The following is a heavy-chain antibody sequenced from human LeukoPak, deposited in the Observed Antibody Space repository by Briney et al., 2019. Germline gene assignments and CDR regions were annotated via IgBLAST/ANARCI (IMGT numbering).Heavy chain of an antibody. CDR2: INIDGSRT. D-gene: IGHD2-15*01. V-gene: IGHV3-74*01. CDR1: GFTFSTYW. CDR3: ARGFGQYCTGDTCYSSDVFDI. Sequence: PGGSLRLSCAASGFTFSTYWIHWVRQAPGKGLVWVSRINIDGSRTTYADSVKGRFTISRDNAKNTLYLQMNSLRAEDTAVYYCARGFGQYCTGDTCYSSDVFDIWGQGTMVTVSS. J-gene: IGHJ3*02.